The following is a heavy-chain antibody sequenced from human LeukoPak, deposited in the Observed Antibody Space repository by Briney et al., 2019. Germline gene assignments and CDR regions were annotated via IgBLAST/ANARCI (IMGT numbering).Heavy chain of an antibody. V-gene: IGHV1-18*01. D-gene: IGHD2-8*01. CDR3: ARGTNPPYFDS. Sequence: QGRVTMTTDTSTNTAYMELRSLRSDDTAVYYCARGTNPPYFDSWGQGTLVTVSS. J-gene: IGHJ4*02.